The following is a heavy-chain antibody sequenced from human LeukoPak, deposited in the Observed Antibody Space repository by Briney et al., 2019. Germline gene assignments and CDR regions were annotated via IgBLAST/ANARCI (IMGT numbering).Heavy chain of an antibody. D-gene: IGHD2-21*01. CDR2: INPSGGST. CDR3: ARDPSGAFLDY. Sequence: ASVKVSCKASGYTFTGYYMHWVRQAPGQGLEWMGIINPSGGSTSYAQKFQGRVTMTRDTSTSTVYMELSSLRSEDTAVYYCARDPSGAFLDYWGQGTLVTVSS. V-gene: IGHV1-46*03. J-gene: IGHJ4*02. CDR1: GYTFTGYY.